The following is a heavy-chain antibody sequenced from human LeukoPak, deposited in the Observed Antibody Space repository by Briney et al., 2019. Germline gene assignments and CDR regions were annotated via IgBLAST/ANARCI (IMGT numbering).Heavy chain of an antibody. CDR2: ISSSGSTI. V-gene: IGHV3-11*01. J-gene: IGHJ5*02. D-gene: IGHD5-12*01. CDR3: ARGPVDSLNWFDP. Sequence: KPGGSLLLSCAASGFTFSDYYMSWIRQAPGKGLEWVSYISSSGSTIYYADSVKGRFTIPRDNAKNSLYLQMNSLRAEDTAVYYCARGPVDSLNWFDPWGQGTLVTVSS. CDR1: GFTFSDYY.